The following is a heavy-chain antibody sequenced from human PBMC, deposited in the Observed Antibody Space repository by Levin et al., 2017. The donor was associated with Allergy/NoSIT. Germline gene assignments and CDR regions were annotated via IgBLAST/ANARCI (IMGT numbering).Heavy chain of an antibody. D-gene: IGHD4-11*01. CDR3: ARGPTRNWFDS. CDR1: GASISSFY. J-gene: IGHJ5*01. CDR2: VYYTGRT. Sequence: SETLSLTCTVSGASISSFYWSWIRQPPGKGLEWIGYVYYTGRTTYNTSLKSRVTISIDMSKSQFSLRLTSVTAADTAIYFCARGPTRNWFDSWGRGTLVTVSS. V-gene: IGHV4-59*01.